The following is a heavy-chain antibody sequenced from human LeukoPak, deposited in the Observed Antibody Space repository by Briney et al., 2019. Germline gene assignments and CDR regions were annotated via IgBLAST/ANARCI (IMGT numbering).Heavy chain of an antibody. Sequence: SETLSLTCAVYGGSFSGYYWSWIRQPPGKGLEWIGYIYYSGSTNYNPSLKSRVTISVDTSKNQFSLKLSSVTAADTAVYYCARGAHDYGGNSGYWGQGTLVTVSS. CDR1: GGSFSGYY. CDR3: ARGAHDYGGNSGY. CDR2: IYYSGST. J-gene: IGHJ4*02. V-gene: IGHV4-59*01. D-gene: IGHD4-23*01.